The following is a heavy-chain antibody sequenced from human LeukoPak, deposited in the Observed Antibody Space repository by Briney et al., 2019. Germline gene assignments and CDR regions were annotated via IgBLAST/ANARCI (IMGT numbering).Heavy chain of an antibody. CDR3: ARAGGWARGDYKPDAFDI. CDR1: GGTFSSYA. CDR2: IFPIFATA. D-gene: IGHD6-19*01. Sequence: GASVKVSCKASGGTFSSYAISWVRQAPGQGLEWMGRIFPIFATANYAQKFQGRVTITADESTSTAYMELSSLRSEDTAVYYCARAGGWARGDYKPDAFDIWGQGTMVTVSS. V-gene: IGHV1-69*15. J-gene: IGHJ3*02.